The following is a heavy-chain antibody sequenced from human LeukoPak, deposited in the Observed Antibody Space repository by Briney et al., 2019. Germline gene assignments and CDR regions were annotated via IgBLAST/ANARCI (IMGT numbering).Heavy chain of an antibody. Sequence: PSETLSLTCTVSGCSISSSSYYWGWIRQPPGKGLEWIGSIYYSGNTYYNPSLKSRVTISVDTSKNHFSLKLSSVAAADTAVYYCASLETGIQAWVYWGQGTLVTVSS. CDR3: ASLETGIQAWVY. CDR1: GCSISSSSYY. D-gene: IGHD5-18*01. J-gene: IGHJ4*02. V-gene: IGHV4-39*02. CDR2: IYYSGNT.